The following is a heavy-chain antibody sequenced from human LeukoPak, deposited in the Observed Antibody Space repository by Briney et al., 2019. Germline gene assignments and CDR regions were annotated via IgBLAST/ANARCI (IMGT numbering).Heavy chain of an antibody. D-gene: IGHD3-22*01. V-gene: IGHV4-34*01. J-gene: IGHJ4*02. Sequence: SETLSLTCAVYGGSFSGYYWSWIRQPPGKGLEWIGEINHSGSTNYNPSLKSRVTISVDTSKNQFSLKLSSVTAADTAVYYCARHPYDTSGYYPDWGQGTLVTVSS. CDR1: GGSFSGYY. CDR3: ARHPYDTSGYYPD. CDR2: INHSGST.